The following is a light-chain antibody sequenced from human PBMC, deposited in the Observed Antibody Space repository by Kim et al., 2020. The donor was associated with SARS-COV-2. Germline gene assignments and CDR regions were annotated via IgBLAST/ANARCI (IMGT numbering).Light chain of an antibody. Sequence: LSPGERATLSCRASQSVYSSYLAWFQQKPGQAPRLHIYGASSRATGIPDRFSGSGSGTDFTLTINRLEPEDFAVYYCQQYASAGTFGQGTKVDIK. CDR3: QQYASAGT. CDR2: GAS. J-gene: IGKJ1*01. CDR1: QSVYSSY. V-gene: IGKV3-20*01.